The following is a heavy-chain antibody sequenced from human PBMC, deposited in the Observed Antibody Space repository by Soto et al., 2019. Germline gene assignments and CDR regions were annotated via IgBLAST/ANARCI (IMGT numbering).Heavy chain of an antibody. CDR1: GGSFSGYY. CDR3: ARAQSRGDFWSGYYNYYYYGMDV. D-gene: IGHD3-3*01. Sequence: SETLSLTCAVYGGSFSGYYWSWIRQPPGKGLEWIGEINHSGSTNYNPSLKSRVTISVDTSKNQFSLKLSSVTAADTAVYYCARAQSRGDFWSGYYNYYYYGMDVWGQGTTVTVSS. V-gene: IGHV4-34*01. J-gene: IGHJ6*02. CDR2: INHSGST.